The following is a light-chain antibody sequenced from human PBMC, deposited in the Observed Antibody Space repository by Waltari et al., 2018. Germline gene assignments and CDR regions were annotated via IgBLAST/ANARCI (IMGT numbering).Light chain of an antibody. CDR1: QSVGSHY. J-gene: IGKJ2*01. V-gene: IGKV3-20*01. Sequence: EIVLTQSPGTLSLSPGERATLPCRASQSVGSHYLAWYQQRPGQAPRVLIYGASSRATGIPDRFSGSGSGTEFTLTISRLEPEDFAVYYCQHYGSLPPYTFGQGTKLEIK. CDR3: QHYGSLPPYT. CDR2: GAS.